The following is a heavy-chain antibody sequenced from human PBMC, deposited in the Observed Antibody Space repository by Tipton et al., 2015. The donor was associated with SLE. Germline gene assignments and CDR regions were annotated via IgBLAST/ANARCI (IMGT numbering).Heavy chain of an antibody. D-gene: IGHD4-17*01. CDR3: ARGWDYGAHFDG. CDR2: IEQNGSEE. V-gene: IGHV3-7*04. CDR1: GFIFSDYY. J-gene: IGHJ3*01. Sequence: SLRLSCVGSGFIFSDYYMNWVRQIPGKGLQWVAKIEQNGSEEYYVDAVKGRFTISRDNDKNLLFLQMNSLTVEDTAIYYCARGWDYGAHFDGWGQGTLVTVSS.